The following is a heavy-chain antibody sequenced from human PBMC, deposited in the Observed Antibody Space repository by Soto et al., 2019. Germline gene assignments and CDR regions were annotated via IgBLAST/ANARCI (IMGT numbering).Heavy chain of an antibody. J-gene: IGHJ6*02. CDR3: AREETAWPLAYGLDV. Sequence: GGSLRLSCEASGFSFSTYSMHWVRQAPGKGLEWVSSIGRRSDIYYADSVKGRFTISRDYAKHSVSLQMNSLRDEDTAGYYCAREETAWPLAYGLDVWGQGTTVTVSS. CDR1: GFSFSTYS. CDR2: IGRRSDI. V-gene: IGHV3-21*01. D-gene: IGHD2-21*02.